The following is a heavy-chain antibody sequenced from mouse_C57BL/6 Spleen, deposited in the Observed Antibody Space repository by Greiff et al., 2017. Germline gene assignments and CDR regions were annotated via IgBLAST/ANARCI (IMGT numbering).Heavy chain of an antibody. D-gene: IGHD1-1*01. CDR2: IDPETGGT. Sequence: VQLQQSGAELVRPGASVTLSCKASGYTFTDYEMHWVKQTPVHGLEWIGAIDPETGGTASNQKFKGKAILTADKSSSTAYMELRSLTSEDSAVYYCTRRDYGSSWDAMDYWGQGTSVTVSS. CDR1: GYTFTDYE. CDR3: TRRDYGSSWDAMDY. V-gene: IGHV1-15*01. J-gene: IGHJ4*01.